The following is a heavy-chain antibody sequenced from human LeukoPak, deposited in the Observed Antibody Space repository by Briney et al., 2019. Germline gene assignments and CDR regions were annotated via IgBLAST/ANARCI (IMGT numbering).Heavy chain of an antibody. CDR2: IKQDGSEK. J-gene: IGHJ4*02. CDR1: GFTFSSYW. CDR3: AKDLRVRYSSSSGYFDY. Sequence: GGSLRLSCVASGFTFSSYWMSWVRQAPGKGLEWVANIKQDGSEKYYVDSVKGRFTISRDNAKNSLYLQMNSLRAEDTAVYYCAKDLRVRYSSSSGYFDYWGQGTLVTVSS. D-gene: IGHD6-6*01. V-gene: IGHV3-7*04.